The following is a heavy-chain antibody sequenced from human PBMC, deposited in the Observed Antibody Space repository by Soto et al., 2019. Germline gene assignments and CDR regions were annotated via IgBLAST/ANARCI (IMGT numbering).Heavy chain of an antibody. D-gene: IGHD3-22*01. CDR3: AKITMIVVVIPPYDAFDI. CDR1: GFTFSSYG. V-gene: IGHV3-30*18. Sequence: GGSLILSCAASGFTFSSYGMHWVRQAPGKGLEWVAVISYDGSNKYYADSVKGRFTISRDNSKNTLYLQMNSLRAEDTAVYYCAKITMIVVVIPPYDAFDIWGQGTMVTVSS. CDR2: ISYDGSNK. J-gene: IGHJ3*02.